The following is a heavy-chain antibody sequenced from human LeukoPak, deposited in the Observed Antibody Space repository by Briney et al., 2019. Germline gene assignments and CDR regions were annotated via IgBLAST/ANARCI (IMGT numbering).Heavy chain of an antibody. J-gene: IGHJ4*02. V-gene: IGHV3-23*01. CDR1: GFTFSSYA. CDR3: AKLGRGYSYGPLDY. CDR2: ISGSGGST. D-gene: IGHD5-18*01. Sequence: SGGSLRLSCAASGFTFSSYAMSWVRQAPGKGLEWVSAISGSGGSTYYADSVKGRFTISRDNSKNTLYLQMNSLRAEDTAVYYCAKLGRGYSYGPLDYWGQGTLVTVSS.